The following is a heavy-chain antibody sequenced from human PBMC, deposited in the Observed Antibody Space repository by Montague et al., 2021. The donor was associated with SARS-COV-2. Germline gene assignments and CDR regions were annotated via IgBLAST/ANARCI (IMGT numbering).Heavy chain of an antibody. CDR3: ARGSVGGYYFDY. V-gene: IGHV3-33*01. J-gene: IGHJ4*02. CDR2: IWYDGSNE. CDR1: GFIFSSYG. Sequence: SLRLSCVACGFIFSSYGMHGVRQAPVKGLEWVAHIWYDGSNENYXDSXHVRFTISRDNFKNTLYLQMSSLRAEDTAIYYCARGSVGGYYFDYWGQGTLVTVSS. D-gene: IGHD1-26*01.